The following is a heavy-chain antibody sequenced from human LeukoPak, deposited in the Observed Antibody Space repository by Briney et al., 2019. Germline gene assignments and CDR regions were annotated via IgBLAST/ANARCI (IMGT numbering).Heavy chain of an antibody. V-gene: IGHV4-4*07. D-gene: IGHD4-23*01. CDR3: ARDGPTSVGMDY. J-gene: IGHJ4*02. CDR2: MYISGST. Sequence: SETLSLTCTVSGASISIYSWSWIRQSAGKGLEWIGRMYISGSTNSNPSLKSRVTMSVDTSKNQFSLKLSSVTAADTAVYYCARDGPTSVGMDYWGQGTLVTISS. CDR1: GASISIYS.